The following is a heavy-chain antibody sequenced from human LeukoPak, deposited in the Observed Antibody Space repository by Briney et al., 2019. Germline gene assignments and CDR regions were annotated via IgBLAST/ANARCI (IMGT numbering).Heavy chain of an antibody. CDR1: GHTFTSYY. CDR2: INPSGGST. CDR3: AREGGLGYCSSTSCSDFDY. J-gene: IGHJ4*02. Sequence: ASVKVSCKASGHTFTSYYMHWVRQAPGQGLEWMGIINPSGGSTSYAQKFQGRVTMTRDTSTSTVYMELSSLRSEDTAVYYCAREGGLGYCSSTSCSDFDYWGQGTLVTVSS. D-gene: IGHD2-2*01. V-gene: IGHV1-46*01.